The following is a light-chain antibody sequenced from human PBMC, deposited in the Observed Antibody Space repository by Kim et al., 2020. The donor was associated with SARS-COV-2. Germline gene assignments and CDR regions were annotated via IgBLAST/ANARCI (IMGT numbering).Light chain of an antibody. J-gene: IGKJ1*01. CDR2: AAS. V-gene: IGKV1-27*01. CDR3: QKYDTAPWT. CDR1: QGISNY. Sequence: VSVGAGVTITCLASQGISNYLAWYQQKPGEAPKLLIYAASTLQFGVSTRFIGSGSGTEFTLTISDLQPEDVATYYCQKYDTAPWTFGHVTKVDIK.